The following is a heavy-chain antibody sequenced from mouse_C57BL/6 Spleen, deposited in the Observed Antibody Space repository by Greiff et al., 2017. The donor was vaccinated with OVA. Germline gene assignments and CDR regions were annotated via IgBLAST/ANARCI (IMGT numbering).Heavy chain of an antibody. CDR1: GFTFSSYG. CDR2: ISSGGSYT. J-gene: IGHJ3*01. CDR3: ARHVYYYGSSPAWFAY. D-gene: IGHD1-1*01. Sequence: EVQGVESGGDLVKPGGSLKLSCAASGFTFSSYGMSWVRQTPDKRLEWVATISSGGSYTYYPASVKGRFTLSRDTAKNTLYLQMSSLKSEDTAMYYCARHVYYYGSSPAWFAYWGQGTLVTVSA. V-gene: IGHV5-6*01.